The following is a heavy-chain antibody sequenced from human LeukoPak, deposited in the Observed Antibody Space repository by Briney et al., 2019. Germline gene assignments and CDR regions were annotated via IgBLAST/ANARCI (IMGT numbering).Heavy chain of an antibody. CDR1: GGSFSGYY. CDR2: INHSGST. Sequence: SETLSLTCAVYGGSFSGYYWSWIRQPPGKGLEWIGEINHSGSTNYNPSLKSRVTISVDTSKNQFSLKLSSVTAADTAVYYCARLYHYGSGSYYFSYYYYYMDVWGKGTTVTISS. J-gene: IGHJ6*03. D-gene: IGHD3-10*01. V-gene: IGHV4-34*01. CDR3: ARLYHYGSGSYYFSYYYYYMDV.